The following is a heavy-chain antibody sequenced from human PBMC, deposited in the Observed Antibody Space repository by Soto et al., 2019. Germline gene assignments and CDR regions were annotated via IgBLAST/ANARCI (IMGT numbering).Heavy chain of an antibody. Sequence: QVQLEESGGGVVQPGRSLRLSCEASGFTFNTYSMPWVRQPPGKGLEWLAAIWYDGTQKYYADSVKGRFIISRDNSKKTLYLEMNSLRAEDTAVYYCARAGGTTVTGLWHFDSWGQGTLVTVSS. CDR3: ARAGGTTVTGLWHFDS. D-gene: IGHD4-17*01. CDR2: IWYDGTQK. V-gene: IGHV3-33*01. CDR1: GFTFNTYS. J-gene: IGHJ4*02.